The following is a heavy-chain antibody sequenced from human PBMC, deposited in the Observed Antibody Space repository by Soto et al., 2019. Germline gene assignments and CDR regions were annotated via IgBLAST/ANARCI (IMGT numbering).Heavy chain of an antibody. D-gene: IGHD3-9*01. CDR1: GGSISSYY. V-gene: IGHV4-59*08. Sequence: SETLSLTCTVSGGSISSYYWSWIRQPPGKGLEWIGYIYYSGSTNYNPSLKSRVTISVDTSKNQFSLKLSSVTAADTAVYYCARHYEGYFDWLSRNPRNWFDPWGQGTLVTVSS. CDR3: ARHYEGYFDWLSRNPRNWFDP. CDR2: IYYSGST. J-gene: IGHJ5*02.